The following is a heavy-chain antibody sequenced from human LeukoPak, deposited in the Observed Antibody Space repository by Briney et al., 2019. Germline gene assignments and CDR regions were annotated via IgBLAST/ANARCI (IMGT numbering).Heavy chain of an antibody. J-gene: IGHJ5*02. CDR3: ASGYTPGVS. CDR2: IHHGGST. Sequence: PSETLSLTCTVSGGSISSYLWSWIRQPPGKGLQWIGYIHHGGSTNYNPSLKSRVTISVDTSKSQFSLKLGSVTAADTAVYYCASGYTPGVSWGQGTLVTVSS. D-gene: IGHD6-13*01. V-gene: IGHV4-59*01. CDR1: GGSISSYL.